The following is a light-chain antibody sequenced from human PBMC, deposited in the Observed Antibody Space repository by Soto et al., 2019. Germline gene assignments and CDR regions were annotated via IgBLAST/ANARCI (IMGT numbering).Light chain of an antibody. CDR1: QSVSSN. J-gene: IGKJ2*01. CDR3: QQYIKWPPEYT. V-gene: IGKV3-15*01. Sequence: EIVMTQSPATLSVSPGERATLSCRASQSVSSNLAWYQQRPGQAPRLLLYGASTRATGIPARFSGSGSGTEFTLTISSLQSEDFAIDYCQQYIKWPPEYTFGQGTRLEIK. CDR2: GAS.